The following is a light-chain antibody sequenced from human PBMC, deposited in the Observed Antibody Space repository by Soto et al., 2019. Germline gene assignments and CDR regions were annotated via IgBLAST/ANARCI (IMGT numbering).Light chain of an antibody. J-gene: IGKJ1*01. CDR1: QSISSW. CDR3: QQYNSNSQT. CDR2: KAS. V-gene: IGKV1-5*03. Sequence: DIQMTQSPSTLSASVGDRVSSACRASQSISSWLAWYQQKPGKAPKLLIYKASSLESGVPSRFSGSGSGTEFTLTISSLQPDDFATYYCQQYNSNSQTFGQGTKVDI.